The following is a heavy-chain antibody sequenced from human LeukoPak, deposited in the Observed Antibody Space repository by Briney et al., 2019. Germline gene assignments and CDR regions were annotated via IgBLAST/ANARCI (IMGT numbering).Heavy chain of an antibody. CDR3: ARGPRFRRARPPVWFDP. CDR1: GYTFTGYY. D-gene: IGHD6-6*01. V-gene: IGHV1-2*02. CDR2: INPNSGGT. Sequence: ASVKVSCKASGYTFTGYYMHWVRQAPGQGLEWMGWINPNSGGTNYAQKFQGRVTMTWDTSISTAYMELSSLRSEDTAVYYCARGPRFRRARPPVWFDPWGQGTLVTVSS. J-gene: IGHJ5*02.